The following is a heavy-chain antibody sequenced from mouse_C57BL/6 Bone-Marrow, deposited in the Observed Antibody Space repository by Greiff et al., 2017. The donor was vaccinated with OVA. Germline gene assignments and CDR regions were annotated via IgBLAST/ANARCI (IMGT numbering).Heavy chain of an antibody. V-gene: IGHV1-69*01. CDR1: GYTFTSYW. CDR3: TREVIWFYFDY. Sequence: QVQLQQPGAELVMPGASVKLSCKASGYTFTSYWMHWVKQRPGQGLEWIGEIDPSDSYTNYNQKFKGKSTLTVYKSSSTAYMQLSSLTSEDSAVYSFTREVIWFYFDYWGQGTTLTVSS. J-gene: IGHJ2*01. D-gene: IGHD2-2*01. CDR2: IDPSDSYT.